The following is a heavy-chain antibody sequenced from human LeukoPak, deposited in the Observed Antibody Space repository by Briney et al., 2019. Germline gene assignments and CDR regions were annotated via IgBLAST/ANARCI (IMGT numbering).Heavy chain of an antibody. V-gene: IGHV1-18*01. CDR3: AREGDYNDYGDFES. CDR2: ISVYKGNT. Sequence: ASVNVSRKPSGYTFTSYGISWLRQAPAQGLEWMGWISVYKGNTNYAQTLQGRVTMTTDTSTSTAYSELRSLRSDDTAVYYCAREGDYNDYGDFESWGEGDLV. D-gene: IGHD3-10*01. J-gene: IGHJ4*02. CDR1: GYTFTSYG.